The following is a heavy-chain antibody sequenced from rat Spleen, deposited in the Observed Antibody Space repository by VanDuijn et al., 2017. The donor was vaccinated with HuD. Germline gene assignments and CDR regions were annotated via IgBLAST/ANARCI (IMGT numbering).Heavy chain of an antibody. D-gene: IGHD5-1*01. J-gene: IGHJ1*01. V-gene: IGHV5-20*01. CDR2: ISYDGGSS. CDR3: VRLLGAPDWYFDF. Sequence: EVQLVESGGGLVQPGRSLKLSCAASGFTFSDYYMDWVRQAPTKGLEWVASISYDGGSSYYRGSVKGRFTISRDNARSTLYLQMDSLRSEDTATYYCVRLLGAPDWYFDFWGPGTMVTVSS. CDR1: GFTFSDYY.